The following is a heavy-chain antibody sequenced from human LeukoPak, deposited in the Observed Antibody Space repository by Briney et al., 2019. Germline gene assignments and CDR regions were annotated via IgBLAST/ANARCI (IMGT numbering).Heavy chain of an antibody. CDR1: GGSFSGYY. D-gene: IGHD3-22*01. V-gene: IGHV4-34*01. Sequence: SETLSLTCAVYGGSFSGYYWSWIRQPPGKGLEWIGEINHSGSTNYNPSLKSRVTISVDTSKNQFSLKLSSVTAADTAVYYCATQYYYDSSGYFDYWGQGTLVTVSS. J-gene: IGHJ4*02. CDR3: ATQYYYDSSGYFDY. CDR2: INHSGST.